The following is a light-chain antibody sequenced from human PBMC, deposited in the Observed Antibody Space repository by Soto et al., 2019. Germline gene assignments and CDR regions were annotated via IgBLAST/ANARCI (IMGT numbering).Light chain of an antibody. J-gene: IGKJ2*01. V-gene: IGKV1-5*01. Sequence: DIQMTQSPSTLSASVGDRVTITCRASQSISSWLAWYQQKPGKAPKLLIYDASSLESGVPSRFIGSGSGTEFTLTISSLQPDDFATYYCQQYNSYQYTFGQGTKLEIK. CDR3: QQYNSYQYT. CDR1: QSISSW. CDR2: DAS.